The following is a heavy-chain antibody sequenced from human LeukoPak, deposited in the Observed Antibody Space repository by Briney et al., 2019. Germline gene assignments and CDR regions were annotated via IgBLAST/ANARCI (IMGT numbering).Heavy chain of an antibody. CDR2: ISYDGSNK. J-gene: IGHJ4*02. V-gene: IGHV3-30*18. CDR1: GFTFSSYA. Sequence: HPGGSLRLSCAASGFTFSSYAMSWVRQAPGKGLEWVAVISYDGSNKYYADSVKGRFTISRDNSKNTLYLQMNSLRAEDTAVYYCAKLIGYYDSSGYTPFDYWGQGTLVTVSS. D-gene: IGHD3-22*01. CDR3: AKLIGYYDSSGYTPFDY.